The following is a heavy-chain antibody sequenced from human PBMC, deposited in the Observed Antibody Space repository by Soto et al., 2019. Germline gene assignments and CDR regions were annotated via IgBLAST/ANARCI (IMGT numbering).Heavy chain of an antibody. J-gene: IGHJ5*02. Sequence: GGSLRLSCAASGFPFSSTDMTWVRQALGKGLDWVSTIDGSGGTTYYADSVKGRFTISRDNSMNTVYLQMNSLRADDTALYYCAKNSGWFNTWGQGALVTVSS. V-gene: IGHV3-23*01. D-gene: IGHD3-10*01. CDR1: GFPFSSTD. CDR2: IDGSGGTT. CDR3: AKNSGWFNT.